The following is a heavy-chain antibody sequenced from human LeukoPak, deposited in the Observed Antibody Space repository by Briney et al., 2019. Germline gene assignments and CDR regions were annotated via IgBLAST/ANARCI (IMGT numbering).Heavy chain of an antibody. J-gene: IGHJ4*02. CDR3: AKDRRSVAARPSFDY. Sequence: ASVKVSCTASGGTFSSYAISWVRQAPGQGLEWMGGIIPIFGTANYAQKFQGRVTITADESTSTAYMELSSLRSEDTAVYYCAKDRRSVAARPSFDYWGQGTLVTVSS. V-gene: IGHV1-69*13. D-gene: IGHD6-6*01. CDR2: IIPIFGTA. CDR1: GGTFSSYA.